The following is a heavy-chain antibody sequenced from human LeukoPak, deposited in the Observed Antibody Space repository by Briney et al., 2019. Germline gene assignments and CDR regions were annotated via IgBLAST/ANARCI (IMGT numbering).Heavy chain of an antibody. CDR2: ISWNSGSI. D-gene: IGHD3-22*01. Sequence: GGSLRLSCAASGFTFDDYAMHWVRQAPGKGLEWVSGISWNSGSIGYADSVKGRFTISRDNAKNSLYLQMNNLRADDTAVYYCARHINVFYYDPEIYYFDYWGQGTLVTVSS. J-gene: IGHJ4*02. CDR1: GFTFDDYA. V-gene: IGHV3-9*01. CDR3: ARHINVFYYDPEIYYFDY.